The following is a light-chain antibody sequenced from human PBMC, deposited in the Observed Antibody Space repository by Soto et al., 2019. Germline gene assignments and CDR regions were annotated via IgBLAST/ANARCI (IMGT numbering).Light chain of an antibody. Sequence: IVMTQSPDTLSASPRIRPTLSCTASQSVSSNLAWYQQKPGQAPRLLIYGASLRATGIPARFSGSGSGTEFTLTISSVRSEVFATYFCLRLNSYPINFGQGIRLEIK. J-gene: IGKJ5*01. CDR1: QSVSSN. V-gene: IGKV3-15*01. CDR3: LRLNSYPIN. CDR2: GAS.